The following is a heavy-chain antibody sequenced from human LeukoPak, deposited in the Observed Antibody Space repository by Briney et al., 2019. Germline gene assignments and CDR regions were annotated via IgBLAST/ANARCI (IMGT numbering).Heavy chain of an antibody. Sequence: SETLSLTCTVSGGSISSSSYYWGWIRQPPGKGLEWIGSIYHSGSTYYNPSLKSRVTISVDTSKNQFSLKLSSVTAADTAVYYCARGSSGWGYYYYYYMDVWGKGTTVTVSS. CDR1: GGSISSSSYY. J-gene: IGHJ6*03. D-gene: IGHD6-19*01. V-gene: IGHV4-39*07. CDR3: ARGSSGWGYYYYYYMDV. CDR2: IYHSGST.